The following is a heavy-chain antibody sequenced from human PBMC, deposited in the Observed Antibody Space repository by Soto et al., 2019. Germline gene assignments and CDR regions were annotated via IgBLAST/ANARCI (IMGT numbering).Heavy chain of an antibody. J-gene: IGHJ4*02. D-gene: IGHD1-26*01. CDR2: IYYSGST. CDR1: GGSISSCY. CDR3: GRGSELGLHDY. V-gene: IGHV4-59*01. Sequence: SETLSLTCTGSGGSISSCYWSWIRQPPGKGLEWIGYIYYSGSTNYNPSLKSRVTISVDTSKNQFSLKLSSVTAADTAVYYDGRGSELGLHDYWGQGTLVTVSS.